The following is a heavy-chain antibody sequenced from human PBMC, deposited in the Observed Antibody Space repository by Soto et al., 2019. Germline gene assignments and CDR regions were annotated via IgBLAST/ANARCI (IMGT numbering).Heavy chain of an antibody. CDR1: GFTVSSNY. CDR2: IYSGGST. CDR3: ARDSIAAAGPYHFDY. D-gene: IGHD6-13*01. J-gene: IGHJ4*02. V-gene: IGHV3-66*01. Sequence: GGSLILSCAASGFTVSSNYMSWVRQAPGKGLEWVSVIYSGGSTYYADSVKGRFTISRDNSKNTLYLQMNSLRAEDTAVYYCARDSIAAAGPYHFDYWGQGTLVTVSS.